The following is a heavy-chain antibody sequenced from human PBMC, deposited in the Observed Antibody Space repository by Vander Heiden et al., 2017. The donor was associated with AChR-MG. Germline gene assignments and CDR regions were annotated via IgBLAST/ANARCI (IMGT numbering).Heavy chain of an antibody. CDR2: ISYDGTNI. Sequence: QVQLVESGGCVVQPGRPLRPPCPPSAFTFNYYALHWVRQAPGKGLEWVAVISYDGTNIFYADSVKGRFTISRDNSKNMMYLQIKSLTIEDTAVYYCAKETTRGYSFGGGLDYWGQGTLVAVSS. V-gene: IGHV3-30*18. J-gene: IGHJ4*02. CDR1: AFTFNYYA. CDR3: AKETTRGYSFGGGLDY. D-gene: IGHD5-18*01.